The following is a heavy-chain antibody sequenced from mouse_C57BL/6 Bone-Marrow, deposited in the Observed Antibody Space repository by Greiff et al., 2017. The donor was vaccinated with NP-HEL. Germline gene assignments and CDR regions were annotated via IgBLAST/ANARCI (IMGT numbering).Heavy chain of an antibody. J-gene: IGHJ4*01. CDR2: INPNNGGT. CDR1: GYTFTDYN. Sequence: EVQLQQSGPELVKPGASAKIPCKASGYTFTDYNMDWVKQSHGKSLEWIGDINPNNGGTIYNQKFKGKATLTVDKSSSTAYMELRSLTSEDTAVYYCARIPFYYYGSSYGAMDYWGQGTSVTVSS. CDR3: ARIPFYYYGSSYGAMDY. D-gene: IGHD1-1*01. V-gene: IGHV1-18*01.